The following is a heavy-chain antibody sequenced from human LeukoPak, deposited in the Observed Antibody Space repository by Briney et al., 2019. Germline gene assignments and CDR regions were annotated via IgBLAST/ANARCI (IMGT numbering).Heavy chain of an antibody. V-gene: IGHV4-34*01. CDR3: AGRYYDYVWGSYRPKSFDY. CDR2: INHSGST. J-gene: IGHJ4*02. CDR1: GGSFSGYY. D-gene: IGHD3-16*02. Sequence: SETLSLTCAAYGGSFSGYYWSWIRQPPGKGLEWIGEINHSGSTNYNPSLKSRVTISVDTSKNQFSLKLSSVTAADTAVYYCAGRYYDYVWGSYRPKSFDYWGQGTLVTVSS.